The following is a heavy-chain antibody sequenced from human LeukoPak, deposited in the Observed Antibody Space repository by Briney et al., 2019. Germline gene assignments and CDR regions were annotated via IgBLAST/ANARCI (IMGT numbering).Heavy chain of an antibody. D-gene: IGHD1-26*01. V-gene: IGHV3-30*18. CDR1: GFTFSSYG. CDR2: ISYDGSNK. CDR3: AKSRGPRLYSGSPPSDY. Sequence: GGSLRLSCAASGFTFSSYGMHWVRQAPGKGLEWVAVISYDGSNKYYADSVKGRFTISRDNSKNTLYLQMNSLRAEDTAVYYCAKSRGPRLYSGSPPSDYWGQGTLVTVSS. J-gene: IGHJ4*02.